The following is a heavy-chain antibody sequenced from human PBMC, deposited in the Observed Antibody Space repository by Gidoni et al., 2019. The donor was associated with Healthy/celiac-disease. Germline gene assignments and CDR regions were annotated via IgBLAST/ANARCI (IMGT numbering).Heavy chain of an antibody. D-gene: IGHD6-6*01. CDR3: AKDRQLGSRGYYYYYMDV. CDR2: IEYDESNK. V-gene: IGHV3-30*18. J-gene: IGHJ6*03. CDR1: GFTFSRYA. Sequence: QVQLVESGVGVVQPLRSLRLSCAASGFTFSRYALHWVRQAPGKGLGWVAVIEYDESNKYYADAGKGRFTITRDKSKNTLDLQMNSLRAEDTAVYYCAKDRQLGSRGYYYYYMDVWGKGTTVTVSS.